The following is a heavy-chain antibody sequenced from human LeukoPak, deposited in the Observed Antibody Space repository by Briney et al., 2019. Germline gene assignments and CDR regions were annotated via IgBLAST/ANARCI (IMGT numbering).Heavy chain of an antibody. D-gene: IGHD2-21*02. V-gene: IGHV3-30*01. CDR2: LSYDGSNK. Sequence: GGSLRLSCAASGFTFSNYAMHWVRQAPGRGLEWVAVLSYDGSNKYYADSVKGRFTISRDNSKNTLSLQMNSLRAEDTAVYYCARDPISYCGGDCYPFAFDIWGQGTMVTVSS. CDR1: GFTFSNYA. J-gene: IGHJ3*02. CDR3: ARDPISYCGGDCYPFAFDI.